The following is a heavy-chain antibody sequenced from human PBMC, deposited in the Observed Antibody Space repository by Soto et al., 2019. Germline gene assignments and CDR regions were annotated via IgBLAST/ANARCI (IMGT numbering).Heavy chain of an antibody. CDR1: GGSIRSSSYY. CDR2: FYYNGAT. CDR3: ASGWGSGWFLG. J-gene: IGHJ4*02. Sequence: PSETLSLTCTVSGGSIRSSSYYWAWIRQPPGKGLDWTGSFYYNGATYYNPSLKSRLTISVDTSKNQLSLKLNSVTAADTALYYCASGWGSGWFLGWGQGIPVTVSS. D-gene: IGHD6-19*01. V-gene: IGHV4-39*01.